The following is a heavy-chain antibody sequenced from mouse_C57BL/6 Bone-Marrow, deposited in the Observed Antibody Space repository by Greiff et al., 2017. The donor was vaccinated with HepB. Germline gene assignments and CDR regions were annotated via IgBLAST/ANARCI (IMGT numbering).Heavy chain of an antibody. Sequence: EVQLVESGAELVRPGASVKLSCTASGFNIKDDYMHWVTQRPEQGLEWIGWIDPENGDTEYASKFQGKATITADTSSNTAYLQLSSLTSEDTAVYYCTIRSTMVTFYWYFDVWGTGTTVTVSS. CDR2: IDPENGDT. CDR1: GFNIKDDY. CDR3: TIRSTMVTFYWYFDV. J-gene: IGHJ1*03. D-gene: IGHD2-2*01. V-gene: IGHV14-4*01.